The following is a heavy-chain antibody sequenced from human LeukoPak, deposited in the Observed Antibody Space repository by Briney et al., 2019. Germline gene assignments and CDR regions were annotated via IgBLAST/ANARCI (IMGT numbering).Heavy chain of an antibody. J-gene: IGHJ4*02. Sequence: ASVKVSFKASGGTFSSYAISWVRQAPGQGLEWMGGIIPIFGTANYAQKFQGRVTITTDESTSTAYMELSSLRSEDTAVYYCARGIAAAGDYFDYWGQGTLVTVSS. CDR3: ARGIAAAGDYFDY. CDR1: GGTFSSYA. V-gene: IGHV1-69*05. CDR2: IIPIFGTA. D-gene: IGHD6-13*01.